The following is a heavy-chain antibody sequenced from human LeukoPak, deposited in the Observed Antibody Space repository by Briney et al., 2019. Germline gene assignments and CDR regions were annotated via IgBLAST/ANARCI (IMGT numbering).Heavy chain of an antibody. Sequence: GGSLRLSCAASGFTFSSYGMHWVRQAPGKGLEWVANIKQDGSEKYYVDSVKGRFTISRDDAKNSLYLQMNSLRAEDTAVYYCARDKRSYDYWGQGTLVTVSS. CDR3: ARDKRSYDY. J-gene: IGHJ4*02. CDR2: IKQDGSEK. D-gene: IGHD4-17*01. V-gene: IGHV3-7*01. CDR1: GFTFSSYG.